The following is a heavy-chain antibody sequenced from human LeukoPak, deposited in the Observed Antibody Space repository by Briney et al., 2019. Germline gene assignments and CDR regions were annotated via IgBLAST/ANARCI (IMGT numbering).Heavy chain of an antibody. CDR2: IIPIFGIA. CDR3: AREATVTTRWFDP. J-gene: IGHJ5*02. Sequence: SVRVSCKASGGTFSSYAISWVRQAPGQGLEWMGRIIPIFGIANYAQKFQGRVTITADKSTSTAYMELSSLRSEDTAVYYCAREATVTTRWFDPWGQGTLVTVSS. V-gene: IGHV1-69*04. D-gene: IGHD4-17*01. CDR1: GGTFSSYA.